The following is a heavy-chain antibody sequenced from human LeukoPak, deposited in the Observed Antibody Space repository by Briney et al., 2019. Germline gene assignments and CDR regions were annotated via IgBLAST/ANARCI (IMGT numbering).Heavy chain of an antibody. CDR3: ARRRVDSSASQVSDH. CDR1: GGSFSGYY. J-gene: IGHJ4*02. V-gene: IGHV4-34*01. CDR2: INDSGVT. D-gene: IGHD2-2*01. Sequence: SSETLSLICAVYGGSFSGYYWSWIRQSPGEGLEWIGEINDSGVTNCNPSLESRVILSVDTSKNQFSLRLSSVTAADTAVYYCARRRVDSSASQVSDHWGQGTLVTVSS.